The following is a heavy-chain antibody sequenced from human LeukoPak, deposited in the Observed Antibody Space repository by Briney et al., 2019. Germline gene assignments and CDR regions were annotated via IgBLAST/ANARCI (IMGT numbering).Heavy chain of an antibody. CDR1: GITFTNAW. CDR3: TTDRMIYATNWAVSWFDP. CDR2: VKTKGDGGEA. D-gene: IGHD2-8*01. Sequence: GGSLRLSCAASGITFTNAWLTWVRQAPGKGLEWVGRVKTKGDGGEADYAAPVKGRFTISRDDSTKTLYLQMNSLKTEDTAVYYCTTDRMIYATNWAVSWFDPWGQGTLVTVS. J-gene: IGHJ5*02. V-gene: IGHV3-15*01.